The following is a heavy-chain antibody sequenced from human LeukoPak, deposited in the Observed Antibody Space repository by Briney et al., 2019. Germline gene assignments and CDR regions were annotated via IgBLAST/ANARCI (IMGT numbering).Heavy chain of an antibody. CDR3: ARGYPSTLYKADYVHPYYLDY. Sequence: SVKVSCKASGGTFSSYIIKWVRQAPGQGLEWVGGIIPMFGTTVYAQKFQGRVTITADKSTSTAYMELSSLRSEDTAVYYCARGYPSTLYKADYVHPYYLDYWGQGILVTVSS. CDR2: IIPMFGTT. J-gene: IGHJ4*02. CDR1: GGTFSSYI. V-gene: IGHV1-69*06. D-gene: IGHD4-17*01.